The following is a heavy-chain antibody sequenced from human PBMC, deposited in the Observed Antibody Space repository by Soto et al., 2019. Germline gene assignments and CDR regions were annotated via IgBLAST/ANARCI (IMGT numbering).Heavy chain of an antibody. CDR1: GGTFSSYA. V-gene: IGHV1-69*13. CDR3: ARAGQYRTVTTGQDY. D-gene: IGHD4-17*01. J-gene: IGHJ4*02. CDR2: IIPIFGTA. Sequence: EASVKVSCKASGGTFSSYAISWVRQAPGQGLEWMGGIIPIFGTANYAQKFQGRVTITADESTSTAYMELSSLRSEDTAVYYCARAGQYRTVTTGQDYWGQGTLVTVSS.